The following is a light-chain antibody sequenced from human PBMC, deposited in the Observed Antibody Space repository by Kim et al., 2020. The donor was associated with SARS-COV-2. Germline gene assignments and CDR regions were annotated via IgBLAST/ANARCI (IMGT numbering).Light chain of an antibody. CDR2: GVS. J-gene: IGLJ3*02. Sequence: HSIPISCTGASSDVVGSNYVSCYQQHPGNAPKLMIYGVSKRPSGISTRFSGSKSGNTASLTISGLQAEDEADYYCTSYTSSNDWVFGGGTQLTVL. V-gene: IGLV2-14*04. CDR3: TSYTSSNDWV. CDR1: SSDVVGSNY.